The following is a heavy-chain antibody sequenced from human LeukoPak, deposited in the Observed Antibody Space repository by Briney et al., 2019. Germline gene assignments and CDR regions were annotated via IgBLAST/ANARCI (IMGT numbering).Heavy chain of an antibody. CDR2: IYYSGST. Sequence: PSETLSLTCTVSGGSISSYYWSWIRQPPGKGLKWIGYIYYSGSTNYNPSLKSRVTISVDTSKNQFSLKLSSVTAADTAVYYCARAALAARPPSYYYYGMDVWGQGTTVTVSS. V-gene: IGHV4-59*01. CDR1: GGSISSYY. J-gene: IGHJ6*02. CDR3: ARAALAARPPSYYYYGMDV. D-gene: IGHD6-6*01.